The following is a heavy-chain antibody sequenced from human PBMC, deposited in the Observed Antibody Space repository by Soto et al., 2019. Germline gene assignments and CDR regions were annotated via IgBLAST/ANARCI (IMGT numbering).Heavy chain of an antibody. V-gene: IGHV1-69*01. D-gene: IGHD2-2*01. J-gene: IGHJ6*02. CDR3: ARSQGSSTSLEIYYYYYYGMDV. CDR2: IIPIPGTA. CDR1: GGTFGSYA. Sequence: QVPLVQSGAEVKKPGSSVKVSRKASGGTFGSYAISWVRQAPGQGLEWMGGIIPIPGTANYAQKFQGRVTIAADESTSTAYMELSSLRSEDTAVYYCARSQGSSTSLEIYYYYYYGMDVWGQGTTVTVSS.